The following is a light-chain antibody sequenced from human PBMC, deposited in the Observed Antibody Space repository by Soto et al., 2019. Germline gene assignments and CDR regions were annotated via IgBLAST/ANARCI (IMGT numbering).Light chain of an antibody. CDR2: GAS. J-gene: IGKJ3*01. Sequence: EIVMTQSPATLSVSPGERATLSCRASQSVSSKLAWYQQKPGQAPRLLIYGASTRATGIPARFSGSGSGTEFTLTISSLQSEDFAVYYCQQYNNWLLFTFGPGTKVDIK. V-gene: IGKV3-15*01. CDR1: QSVSSK. CDR3: QQYNNWLLFT.